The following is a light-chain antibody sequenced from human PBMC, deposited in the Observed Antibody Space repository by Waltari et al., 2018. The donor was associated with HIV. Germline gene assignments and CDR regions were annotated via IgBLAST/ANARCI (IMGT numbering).Light chain of an antibody. CDR2: LAS. Sequence: QIPLSLTVSPGQSVPISCRATESLHHSNGRDYLDWYVQRPGQTPRLLIYLASNRASGVPDRFVGTGSGTDFTLRITRVEAADVGTYFCLQNIRAPFAFGQGT. CDR1: ESLHHSNGRDY. CDR3: LQNIRAPFA. J-gene: IGKJ2*01. V-gene: IGKV2-28*01.